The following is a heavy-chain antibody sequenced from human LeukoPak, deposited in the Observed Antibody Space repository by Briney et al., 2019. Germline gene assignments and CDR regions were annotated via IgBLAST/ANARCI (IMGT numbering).Heavy chain of an antibody. CDR1: GGSISSYY. D-gene: IGHD2-15*01. V-gene: IGHV4-59*06. CDR3: ARHSWVNGYFDY. Sequence: SETLSLTCTVSGGSISSYYWSWIRQPAGKGLEWIGYFYYSGSTYYNPSLKSRVTISVDTSKNQFSLKMTSVTAADTAVYYCARHSWVNGYFDYRGQGTLVTVSS. CDR2: FYYSGST. J-gene: IGHJ4*02.